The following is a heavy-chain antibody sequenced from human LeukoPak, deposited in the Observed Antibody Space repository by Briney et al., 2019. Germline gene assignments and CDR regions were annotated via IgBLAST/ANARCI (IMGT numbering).Heavy chain of an antibody. CDR1: GFTFSSYA. Sequence: GGSLRLSCAASGFTFSSYAMHWVRQAPGKGLEWVAVISYDGSNKYYADSVKGRFTISRDNSKNTLYLQMNSLRAEDTAVYYCARDRQQPAGGFDYWGQGTLVTVSS. J-gene: IGHJ4*02. V-gene: IGHV3-30-3*01. CDR2: ISYDGSNK. CDR3: ARDRQQPAGGFDY. D-gene: IGHD6-13*01.